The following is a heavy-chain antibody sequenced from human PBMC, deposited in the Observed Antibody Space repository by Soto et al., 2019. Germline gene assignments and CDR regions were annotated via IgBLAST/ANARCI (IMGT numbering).Heavy chain of an antibody. CDR2: IYWDDDK. D-gene: IGHD6-13*01. CDR3: AHGIAAALWNWFDP. J-gene: IGHJ5*02. Sequence: QITLKESGPTLVKPTQTLTLTCTFSGFSLSTSGVGVGWIRQPPGKALEWLALIYWDDDKRYSPSLKSRPTLXKXTXXNQVVLTMTNMDPVDTATYYCAHGIAAALWNWFDPWGQGTLVTVSS. V-gene: IGHV2-5*02. CDR1: GFSLSTSGVG.